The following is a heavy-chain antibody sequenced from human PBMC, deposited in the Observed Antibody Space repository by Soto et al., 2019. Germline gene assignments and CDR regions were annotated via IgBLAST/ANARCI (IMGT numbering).Heavy chain of an antibody. CDR2: INHSGST. D-gene: IGHD5-18*01. CDR3: ASTAMVRYFDH. V-gene: IGHV4-34*01. Sequence: QVQLQQWGAGLLKPSETLSLTCAVYGGSFSGYYWSWIRQPPGKGLEWIGEINHSGSTNYNPSLKSRVTISVDTSKNQFSLKLSSVTAADTAVYYCASTAMVRYFDHWGQGTLVTVSS. CDR1: GGSFSGYY. J-gene: IGHJ4*02.